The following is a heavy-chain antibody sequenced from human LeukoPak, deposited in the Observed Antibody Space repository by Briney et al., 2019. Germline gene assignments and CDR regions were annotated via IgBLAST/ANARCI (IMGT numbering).Heavy chain of an antibody. V-gene: IGHV1-69*05. D-gene: IGHD3-9*01. CDR1: GGTFSSYA. CDR3: ARSKDLRYFDPPGWFDP. J-gene: IGHJ5*02. Sequence: SVKVSCKASGGTFSSYAISWVRQAPGQGLEWMGGIIPIFGTANYAQKLQGRVTMTTDTSTSTAYIELRSLRSDDTAVYYCARSKDLRYFDPPGWFDPWGQGTLVTVSS. CDR2: IIPIFGTA.